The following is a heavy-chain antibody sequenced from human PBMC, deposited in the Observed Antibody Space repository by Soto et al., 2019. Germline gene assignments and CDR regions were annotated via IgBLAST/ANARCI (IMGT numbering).Heavy chain of an antibody. CDR3: ARVGDYYGWVDP. D-gene: IGHD4-17*01. CDR1: GGSISSGDYY. Sequence: QVQLQESGPGLVKPSQTLSLTCTVSGGSISSGDYYWSWIRQPPGKGLEWIGYIYYSGSTYYNPSLKCRVTIPVDTSKNQFSLKLSSVTAADTAVYYCARVGDYYGWVDPWGQGTLVTVSS. CDR2: IYYSGST. V-gene: IGHV4-30-4*01. J-gene: IGHJ5*02.